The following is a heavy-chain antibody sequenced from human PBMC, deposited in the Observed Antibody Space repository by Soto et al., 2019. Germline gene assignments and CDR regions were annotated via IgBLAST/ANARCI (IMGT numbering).Heavy chain of an antibody. D-gene: IGHD2-21*02. CDR1: GESISSSSYY. Sequence: SETLSLTCIVSGESISSSSYYWGWIRQPPGKGLEWIGSIYYSGRTYYNPSFKSRVTISIDTSKNQFSLKLSSVTATDTAVYYCARQRTTVVTQAYFDHWGQGDLVTVYS. CDR3: ARQRTTVVTQAYFDH. J-gene: IGHJ4*02. CDR2: IYYSGRT. V-gene: IGHV4-39*01.